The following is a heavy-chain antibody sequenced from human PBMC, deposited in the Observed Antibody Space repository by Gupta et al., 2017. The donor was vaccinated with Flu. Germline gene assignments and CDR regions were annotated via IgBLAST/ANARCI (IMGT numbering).Heavy chain of an antibody. J-gene: IGHJ4*02. CDR2: IRGSSGTT. CDR1: GFTFGSYG. Sequence: EVQLLESGGGLVQPGGSLRISCAASGFTFGSYGMSWVCKAPGKGLEWVAAIRGSSGTTYYADSVKARFTISRDNSKNTMYLQMNSLRAEDTAVYYCAKAEVVVITFFDYWGQGTLVTVSS. V-gene: IGHV3-23*01. D-gene: IGHD3-22*01. CDR3: AKAEVVVITFFDY.